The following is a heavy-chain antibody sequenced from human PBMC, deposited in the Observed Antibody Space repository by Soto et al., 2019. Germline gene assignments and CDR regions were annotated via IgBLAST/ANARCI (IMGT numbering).Heavy chain of an antibody. Sequence: PGGSLRLSCAASGFPFSSYWMHWVRQAPGKGLVWVSRINSDGSSTSYADSVKGRFTISRDNAKNTLYLQMNSLRAEDTAVYYCAVAVAGPTAIGYWGQGTLVTVSS. CDR2: INSDGSST. V-gene: IGHV3-74*01. CDR3: AVAVAGPTAIGY. CDR1: GFPFSSYW. D-gene: IGHD6-19*01. J-gene: IGHJ4*02.